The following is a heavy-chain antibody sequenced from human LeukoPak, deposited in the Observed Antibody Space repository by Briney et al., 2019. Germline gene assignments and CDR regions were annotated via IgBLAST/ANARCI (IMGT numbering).Heavy chain of an antibody. V-gene: IGHV3-30*18. Sequence: PGGSLRLSCAASGFTFSSYGMHWVRQAPGKGLEWVAVISYDGSNKYYADSVKGRFTISRDDSKNPLYLQMNSLRAEDTAVYYCAKDLRYSSSWDDWGYYFDYWGQGTLVTVSS. D-gene: IGHD6-13*01. J-gene: IGHJ4*02. CDR2: ISYDGSNK. CDR3: AKDLRYSSSWDDWGYYFDY. CDR1: GFTFSSYG.